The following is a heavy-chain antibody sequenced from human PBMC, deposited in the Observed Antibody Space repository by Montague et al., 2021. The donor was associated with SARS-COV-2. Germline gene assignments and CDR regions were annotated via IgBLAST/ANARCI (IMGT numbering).Heavy chain of an antibody. CDR1: GDSISTDNW. CDR2: IYHTGST. V-gene: IGHV4-4*02. D-gene: IGHD1-26*01. J-gene: IGHJ4*02. CDR3: ARKGSGRSDLDY. Sequence: SETLSLTCVVYGDSISTDNWWTWVRLPPGKGLEWVGDIYHTGSTNYKPSLKSRVSMSVDQSWNQFSLRLTSVTAADTANYYCARKGSGRSDLDYWGQGTLVTVSS.